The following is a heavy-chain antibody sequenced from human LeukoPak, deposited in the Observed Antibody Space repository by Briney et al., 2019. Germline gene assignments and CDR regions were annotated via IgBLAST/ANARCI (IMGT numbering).Heavy chain of an antibody. J-gene: IGHJ4*02. D-gene: IGHD1-26*01. V-gene: IGHV3-21*01. Sequence: GGSLRLSCAASGFTFSSYSMNWVRQAPGKGLEWDSSISSSSSYIYYADSVKGRFTISRDNAKNSLYLQMNSLRAEDTAVYYCARDRLVGATTVVYWGQGTLVTVSS. CDR3: ARDRLVGATTVVY. CDR1: GFTFSSYS. CDR2: ISSSSSYI.